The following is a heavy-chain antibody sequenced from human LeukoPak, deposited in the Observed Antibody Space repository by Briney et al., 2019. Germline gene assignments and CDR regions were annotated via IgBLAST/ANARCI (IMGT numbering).Heavy chain of an antibody. V-gene: IGHV2-5*02. D-gene: IGHD6-19*01. CDR3: AHGYSSGWYRGFQH. Sequence: SGPTLVKPTQTLTLTCTFSGFSLSTSGVGVGWIRQPPGKALEWLALIYWDDDKRYSPSLKSRLTITKDTSKNQVVLTMTNMDPVDTATYYRAHGYSSGWYRGFQHWGQGTLVTVSS. CDR1: GFSLSTSGVG. CDR2: IYWDDDK. J-gene: IGHJ1*01.